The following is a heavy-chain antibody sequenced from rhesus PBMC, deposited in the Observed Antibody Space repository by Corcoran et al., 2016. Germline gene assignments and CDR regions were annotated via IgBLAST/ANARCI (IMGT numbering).Heavy chain of an antibody. J-gene: IGHJ4*01. CDR3: AKAGKATDFDF. Sequence: SLTCAVSGASIRSSYWRWIRPAPGKGLEWIGRISGSSGSADYSPSLRSRVAISIDTSKNLVSLNLVSVTAADTAVYYCAKAGKATDFDFWGQGVLVTVSS. V-gene: IGHV4-173*01. CDR1: GASIRSSY. CDR2: ISGSSGSA. D-gene: IGHD1-44*01.